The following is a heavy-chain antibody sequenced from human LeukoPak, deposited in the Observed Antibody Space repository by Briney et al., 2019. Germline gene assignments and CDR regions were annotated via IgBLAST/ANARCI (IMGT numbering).Heavy chain of an antibody. CDR2: INHSGST. Sequence: PSETLSLTCAVYGGSFSGYYWSWIRQPPGKGLEWIGEINHSGSTNYNPSLKSRVTISVDTSKNQFSLKLSSVTAADTAVYYCARGISAGGYYYYYMDVWGKGTTVTVSS. V-gene: IGHV4-34*01. D-gene: IGHD3-3*02. CDR1: GGSFSGYY. J-gene: IGHJ6*03. CDR3: ARGISAGGYYYYYMDV.